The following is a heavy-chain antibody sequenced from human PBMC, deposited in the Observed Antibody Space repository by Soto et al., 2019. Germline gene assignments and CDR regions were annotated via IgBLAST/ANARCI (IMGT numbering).Heavy chain of an antibody. CDR2: ISWNGANR. V-gene: IGHV3-9*01. CDR1: GFTFNDYD. J-gene: IGHJ4*02. CDR3: AKISAAASSDY. D-gene: IGHD6-13*01. Sequence: EVQLVESGGALVQPGGSLRLSCAASGFTFNDYDMHWVRQAPGKGLEWVSGISWNGANRAYADSVKGRFTISRDNAKKSLFLQMNSLRPEDTAFYYCAKISAAASSDYWGQGTLVTVSS.